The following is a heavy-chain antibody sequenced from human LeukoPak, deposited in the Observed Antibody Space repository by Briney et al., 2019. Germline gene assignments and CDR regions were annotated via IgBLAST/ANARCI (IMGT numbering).Heavy chain of an antibody. CDR2: IYHSGST. CDR3: ARDRGEWLGDYYYYYMDV. D-gene: IGHD3-3*01. V-gene: IGHV4-38-2*02. J-gene: IGHJ6*03. CDR1: GYSISSGYY. Sequence: PSETLSLTCTVSGYSISSGYYWGWIRQPPGKGLEWIGSIYHSGSTYYNPSLKSRVTIAVDTSKNQFSLKLSSVTAADTAVYYCARDRGEWLGDYYYYYMDVWGKGTTVTVSS.